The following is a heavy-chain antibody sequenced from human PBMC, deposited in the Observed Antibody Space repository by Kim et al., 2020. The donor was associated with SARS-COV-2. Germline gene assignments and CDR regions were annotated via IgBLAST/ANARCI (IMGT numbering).Heavy chain of an antibody. J-gene: IGHJ4*02. CDR1: GGTFSSYA. CDR3: ARVPLGGSGPFDY. Sequence: SVKVSCKASGGTFSSYAISWVRQAPGQGLEWMGGIIPIFGTANYAQKFQGRVTITADESTSTAYMELSSLRSEDTAVYYCARVPLGGSGPFDYWGQGTLVTVSS. D-gene: IGHD3-16*01. CDR2: IIPIFGTA. V-gene: IGHV1-69*13.